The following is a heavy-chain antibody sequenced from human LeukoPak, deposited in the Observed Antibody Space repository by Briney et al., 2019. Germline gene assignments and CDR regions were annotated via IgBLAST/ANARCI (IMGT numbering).Heavy chain of an antibody. CDR2: IYPCDSDT. CDR3: ARPSDGDYFDAFDI. J-gene: IGHJ3*02. V-gene: IGHV5-51*01. D-gene: IGHD4-17*01. CDR1: GYSFTRYW. Sequence: GEALKISCKGSGYSFTRYWIGWVRQIPRKGPEWIWIIYPCDSDTIYSPSFQGQVTISADKSISTAYLQWSSLKASDTAMYYCARPSDGDYFDAFDIWGQGTMVTVSS.